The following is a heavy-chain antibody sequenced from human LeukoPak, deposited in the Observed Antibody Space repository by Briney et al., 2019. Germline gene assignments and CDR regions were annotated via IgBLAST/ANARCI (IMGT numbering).Heavy chain of an antibody. V-gene: IGHV4-38-2*02. CDR1: GYSISSGYY. J-gene: IGHJ3*02. CDR3: ASARNSGTDAFDI. Sequence: LETLSLTCTVSGYSISSGYYWGWIRQPPGKGLEWIGSIYHSGSTYYNPSLKSRVTISVDTSKNQFSLKLSSVTAADTAVYYCASARNSGTDAFDIWGQGTMVTVSS. CDR2: IYHSGST. D-gene: IGHD1-1*01.